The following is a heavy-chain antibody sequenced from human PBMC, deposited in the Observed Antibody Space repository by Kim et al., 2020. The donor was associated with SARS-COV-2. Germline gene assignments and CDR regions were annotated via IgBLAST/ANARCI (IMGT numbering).Heavy chain of an antibody. V-gene: IGHV1-18*01. Sequence: QKLQGRGTMTTDTSTSTAYMELRSLRSDDTAVYYCARDHSGYSSGWYDYWGQGTLVTVSS. CDR3: ARDHSGYSSGWYDY. D-gene: IGHD6-19*01. J-gene: IGHJ4*02.